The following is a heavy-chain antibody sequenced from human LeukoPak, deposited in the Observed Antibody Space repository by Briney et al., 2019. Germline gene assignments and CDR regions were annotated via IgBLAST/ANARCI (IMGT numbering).Heavy chain of an antibody. CDR2: IYPGDSDT. CDR1: GYSFTSYW. CDR3: ARPGYCSGGSCYSNFDY. V-gene: IGHV5-51*01. Sequence: GESLKISCKGSGYSFTSYWIGWVRQMPGKGLEWMGIIYPGDSDTRYSPPFQGQVTISADKSISTAYLQWSSLKASDTAMYYCARPGYCSGGSCYSNFDYWGQGTLVTVSS. D-gene: IGHD2-15*01. J-gene: IGHJ4*02.